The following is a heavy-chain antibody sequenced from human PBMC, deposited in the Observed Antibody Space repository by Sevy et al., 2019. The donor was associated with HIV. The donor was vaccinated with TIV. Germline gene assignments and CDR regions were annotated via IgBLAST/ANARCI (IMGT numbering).Heavy chain of an antibody. CDR2: VYDSGST. V-gene: IGHV4-4*02. CDR3: AREKTTAFAFDL. CDR1: GGSISSTNG. Sequence: SETLSLTCAVSGGSISSTNGWSWVRKPPGRGRGWIGEVYDSGSTNYNPSLKSRVSISVDKAKNQFSVKLSSVTAADTAVYYCAREKTTAFAFDLWGQGALVTVSS. D-gene: IGHD4-17*01. J-gene: IGHJ4*02.